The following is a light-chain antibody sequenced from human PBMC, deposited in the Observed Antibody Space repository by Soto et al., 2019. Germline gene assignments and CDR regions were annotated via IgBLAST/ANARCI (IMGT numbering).Light chain of an antibody. Sequence: EIVLTQSPGTLSLSPGERATLSCRASQSVSSSYLAWYQQKPGQAPRLLIYGASTRATDIPDRFSGSGSGTDFTLTISRLQSEDFAVYYCQQYSSSPRTFGQGTKVDIK. CDR3: QQYSSSPRT. CDR2: GAS. CDR1: QSVSSSY. J-gene: IGKJ1*01. V-gene: IGKV3-20*01.